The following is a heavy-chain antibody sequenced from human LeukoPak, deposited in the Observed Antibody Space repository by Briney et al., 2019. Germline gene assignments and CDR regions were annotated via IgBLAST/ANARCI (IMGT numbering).Heavy chain of an antibody. CDR1: GNYW. Sequence: GGSLRLSCAASGNYWMHWVRQAPGEGLVWVSHINSDGSWTSYADSGKGRFTISKDNAKNTVDLQMNSLKTEDTAIYYGTTGGNVIVAGTRAFDIWGQGTMVTVSS. D-gene: IGHD6-19*01. V-gene: IGHV3-74*01. CDR2: INSDGSWT. J-gene: IGHJ3*02. CDR3: TTGGNVIVAGTRAFDI.